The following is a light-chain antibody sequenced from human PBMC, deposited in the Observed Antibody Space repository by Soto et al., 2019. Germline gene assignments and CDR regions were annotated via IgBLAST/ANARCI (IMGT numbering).Light chain of an antibody. J-gene: IGKJ1*01. V-gene: IGKV1-5*01. Sequence: TQMTQSPSTLSASVGDRVTITCRASQSVSMWLAWYQQKPGKAPRLLIYDASNLESGVPSRFSGSGSRTEFTLPITSRQPEDAATYYCQQYNTYLTWTFGQGTKVEIK. CDR2: DAS. CDR1: QSVSMW. CDR3: QQYNTYLTWT.